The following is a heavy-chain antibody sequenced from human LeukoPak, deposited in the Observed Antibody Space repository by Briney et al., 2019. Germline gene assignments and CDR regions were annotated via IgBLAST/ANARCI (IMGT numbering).Heavy chain of an antibody. CDR1: GGSITNYY. CDR2: IYTSGST. CDR3: TSGSPDYYYGMDV. J-gene: IGHJ6*02. D-gene: IGHD1-26*01. Sequence: PSETLSLTCAVSGGSITNYYWTWIRQPAGKGLEWIGRIYTSGSTNYNPSLKSRVIMSVDTSKDQFSLKLTSLTAADTAVYYCTSGSPDYYYGMDVWGQGTTVTVSS. V-gene: IGHV4-4*07.